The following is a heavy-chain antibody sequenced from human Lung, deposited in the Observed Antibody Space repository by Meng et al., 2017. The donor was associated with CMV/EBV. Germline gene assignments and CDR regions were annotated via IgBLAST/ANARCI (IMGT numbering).Heavy chain of an antibody. CDR1: GFTFSDYY. CDR2: ISSSGSTI. J-gene: IGHJ6*02. Sequence: GGSXRLXXAASGFTFSDYYMSWIRQAPGKGLEWVSYISSSGSTIYYADSVKGRFTISRDNAKNSLYLQMNSLRAEDTAVYYCARDLIVVVPAAPLDYYGMDVWGQGXTVTVSS. D-gene: IGHD2-2*01. CDR3: ARDLIVVVPAAPLDYYGMDV. V-gene: IGHV3-11*04.